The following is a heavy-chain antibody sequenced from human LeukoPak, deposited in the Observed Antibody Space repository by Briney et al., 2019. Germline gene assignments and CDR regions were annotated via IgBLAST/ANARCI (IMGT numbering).Heavy chain of an antibody. Sequence: GASVKVSCKASGYTFTGYYMHWVRQAPGQGLEWMGWINPNSGGTNYAQKFQGRVTMTRDTSNSTAYMELSRLRSDDTAVYYCARSDYDSSGYYPYYFDYWGQGTLVTVSS. D-gene: IGHD3-22*01. CDR2: INPNSGGT. J-gene: IGHJ4*02. CDR3: ARSDYDSSGYYPYYFDY. V-gene: IGHV1-2*02. CDR1: GYTFTGYY.